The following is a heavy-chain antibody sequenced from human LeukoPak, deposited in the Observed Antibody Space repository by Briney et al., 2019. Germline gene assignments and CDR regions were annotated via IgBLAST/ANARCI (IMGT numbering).Heavy chain of an antibody. CDR2: INHSGST. CDR3: ARAHQVPWFGLYYYYGMDV. CDR1: GGSFSGYY. D-gene: IGHD3-10*01. V-gene: IGHV4-34*01. J-gene: IGHJ6*02. Sequence: SETLSLTCAVYGGSFSGYYWSWIRQPPGKGLEWIGEINHSGSTNYNPSLKSRVTISVDTSKNQFSLKLSSVTAADTAVYYCARAHQVPWFGLYYYYGMDVWGQGTTVTVSS.